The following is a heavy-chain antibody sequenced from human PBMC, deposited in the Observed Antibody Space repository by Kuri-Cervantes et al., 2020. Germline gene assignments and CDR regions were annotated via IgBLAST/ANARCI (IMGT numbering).Heavy chain of an antibody. V-gene: IGHV4-34*01. CDR3: ARGRRWSDTFDI. J-gene: IGHJ3*02. Sequence: ESLKISCAVYGGSFSGYYWSWIRQPPGKWLEWIGEINHRGSTNYNPSLKSRVTISVDTSKNQFSLKLSSVTAADTAVYYCARGRRWSDTFDIWGQGTMVTVSS. CDR1: GGSFSGYY. CDR2: INHRGST. D-gene: IGHD2-15*01.